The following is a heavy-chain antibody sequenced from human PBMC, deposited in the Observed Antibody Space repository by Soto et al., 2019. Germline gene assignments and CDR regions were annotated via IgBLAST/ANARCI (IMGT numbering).Heavy chain of an antibody. CDR2: ISSSGSTI. D-gene: IGHD3-3*01. V-gene: IGHV3-48*03. Sequence: GGSLRLSCAASGFTFSSYEMNWVRQAPGKGLEWVSYISSSGSTIYYADSVKGRFTISRDNAKNSLYLQMNSLRAEDTAVYYCARGVTIFGVVTNWLDPSGQGPLVTVYS. CDR1: GFTFSSYE. CDR3: ARGVTIFGVVTNWLDP. J-gene: IGHJ5*02.